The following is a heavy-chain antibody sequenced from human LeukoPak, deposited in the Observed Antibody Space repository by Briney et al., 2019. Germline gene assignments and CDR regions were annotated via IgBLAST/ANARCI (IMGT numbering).Heavy chain of an antibody. Sequence: GGSLRLSCGASGFTFSSYGMHWVRQAPGKGLEWVAFIRSDGSNKYYPDSVKGRFTISRDNSKNTLYLQMNSLRAEDTAVYYCAKGSIVRGVIGVDYWGQGTLVTVSS. V-gene: IGHV3-30*02. CDR2: IRSDGSNK. J-gene: IGHJ4*02. CDR1: GFTFSSYG. CDR3: AKGSIVRGVIGVDY. D-gene: IGHD3-10*01.